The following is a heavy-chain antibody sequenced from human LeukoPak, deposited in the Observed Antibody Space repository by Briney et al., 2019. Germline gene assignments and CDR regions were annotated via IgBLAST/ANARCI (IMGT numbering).Heavy chain of an antibody. CDR2: IRYDGSNK. CDR3: TTGINHYDFWSGYPNDAFDI. Sequence: GGSLRLSCAASGFTFSSYGMYWVRQAPGKGLEWVAFIRYDGSNKYYADSVKGRFTISRDNSKNTLYLQMNSLRAEDTAVYYCTTGINHYDFWSGYPNDAFDIWGQGTMVTVSS. V-gene: IGHV3-30*02. D-gene: IGHD3-3*01. J-gene: IGHJ3*02. CDR1: GFTFSSYG.